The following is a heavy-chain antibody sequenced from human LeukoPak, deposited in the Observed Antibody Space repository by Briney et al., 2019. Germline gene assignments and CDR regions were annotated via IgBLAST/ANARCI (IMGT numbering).Heavy chain of an antibody. J-gene: IGHJ3*02. CDR1: GFTFSSYS. CDR2: ISSSISVI. D-gene: IGHD6-19*01. V-gene: IGHV3-48*02. CDR3: ARDQYSGHWYYALDI. Sequence: PGGSLRLSCAASGFTFSSYSMNWVRQAPGKGLESVSYISSSISVIYYADSVKGRFTISRDNAKNSLYLQMNSLRDEDTAVYYCARDQYSGHWYYALDIWGQGTMVTVSS.